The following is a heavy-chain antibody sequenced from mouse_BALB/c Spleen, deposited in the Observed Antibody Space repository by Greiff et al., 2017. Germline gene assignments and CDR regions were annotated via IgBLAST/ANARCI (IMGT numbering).Heavy chain of an antibody. CDR1: GYTFSSYW. CDR3: ARKVRRSYYFDY. Sequence: VKLMESGAELMKPGASVKISCKATGYTFSSYWIEWVKQRPGHGLEWIGEILPGSGSTNYNEKFKGKATFTADTSSNTAYMQLSSLTSEDSAVYYCARKVRRSYYFDYWGQGTTLTVSS. D-gene: IGHD2-14*01. CDR2: ILPGSGST. V-gene: IGHV1-9*01. J-gene: IGHJ2*01.